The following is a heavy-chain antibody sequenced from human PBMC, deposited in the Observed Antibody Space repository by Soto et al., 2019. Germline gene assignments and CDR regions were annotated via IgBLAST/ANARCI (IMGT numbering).Heavy chain of an antibody. J-gene: IGHJ4*02. D-gene: IGHD5-12*01. CDR1: GGSISSYY. V-gene: IGHV4-59*01. CDR2: IYYSGST. Sequence: QVQLQESGPELVKPSETLSLTCTVSGGSISSYYWSWIRQPPGKGLEWIGYIYYSGSTNYNPSLKSRVTISVDTSKNQFSLKLSSVTAADTAVYYCARGGDGYTNFDYWGQGTLVTVSS. CDR3: ARGGDGYTNFDY.